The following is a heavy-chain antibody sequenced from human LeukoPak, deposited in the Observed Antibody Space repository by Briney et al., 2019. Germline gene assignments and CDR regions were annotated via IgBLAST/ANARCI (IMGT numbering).Heavy chain of an antibody. Sequence: PGGSLRLSCAASGFTFSSYEMNWVRQAPGKGLEWVSYISSSGSTIYYADSVKGRFTISRDNSKNTVYLQMNSLRAEDTAVYYCARDRKSSGWYYYFDSWGQGTLVTVSS. D-gene: IGHD6-19*01. J-gene: IGHJ4*02. CDR1: GFTFSSYE. CDR3: ARDRKSSGWYYYFDS. CDR2: ISSSGSTI. V-gene: IGHV3-48*03.